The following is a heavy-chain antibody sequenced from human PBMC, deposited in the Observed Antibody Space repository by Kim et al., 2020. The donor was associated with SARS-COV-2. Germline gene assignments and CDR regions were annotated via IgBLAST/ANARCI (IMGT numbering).Heavy chain of an antibody. V-gene: IGHV1-18*01. CDR3: ARDLGRGYCSGGSCYLPRYYYGMDV. D-gene: IGHD2-15*01. J-gene: IGHJ6*02. CDR2: ISAYNGNT. CDR1: GYTFTSYG. Sequence: ASVKVSCKASGYTFTSYGISWVRQAPGQGLEWMGWISAYNGNTNYAQKLQGRVTMTTDTSTSTAYMELRSLRSDDTAVYYCARDLGRGYCSGGSCYLPRYYYGMDVWGQGTTVTVSS.